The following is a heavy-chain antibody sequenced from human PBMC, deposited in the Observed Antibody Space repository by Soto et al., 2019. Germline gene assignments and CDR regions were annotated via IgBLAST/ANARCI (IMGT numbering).Heavy chain of an antibody. Sequence: QVQLQESGPGLVKPSGTLSLTCAVSGGSISSSNWWSWVRQPPGKGLEWIGESYHSGSTNYNPSLKSRVTISVDKSKNKFSLQLSSVTAADTAVYYCARDGFSGDGYVLEDYWGQGTLVTVSS. D-gene: IGHD5-18*01. CDR2: SYHSGST. CDR1: GGSISSSNW. CDR3: ARDGFSGDGYVLEDY. V-gene: IGHV4-4*02. J-gene: IGHJ4*02.